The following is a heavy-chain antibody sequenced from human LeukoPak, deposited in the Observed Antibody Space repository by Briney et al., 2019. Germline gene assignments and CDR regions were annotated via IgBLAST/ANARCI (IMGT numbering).Heavy chain of an antibody. CDR3: ARPSQTSIYYYYGMDV. Sequence: PGGSLRLSCAASGFTFSSYGMHWVRQAPGKGLEWVAVIWYDGSNKYYADSVKGRFTISRDNSKNTLYLQMNSLRAEDTAVYYCARPSQTSIYYYYGMDVWGQGTTVTVSS. J-gene: IGHJ6*02. D-gene: IGHD2-21*02. V-gene: IGHV3-33*01. CDR1: GFTFSSYG. CDR2: IWYDGSNK.